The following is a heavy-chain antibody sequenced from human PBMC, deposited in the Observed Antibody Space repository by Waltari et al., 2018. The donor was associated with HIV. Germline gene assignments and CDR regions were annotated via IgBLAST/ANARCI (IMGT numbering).Heavy chain of an antibody. Sequence: QVQLVQSGAEVKKPGSSVKFSCKASGGFSSYTISWVRQAPGQGLEWMGRTILILGMANDAKRCQGRVTITADKSTGTAYMERSSLRSEDTAVYYCASMGDTAMAGYFDYWGQGTLVTVSS. J-gene: IGHJ4*02. CDR3: ASMGDTAMAGYFDY. CDR2: TILILGMA. CDR1: GGFSSYT. V-gene: IGHV1-69*02. D-gene: IGHD5-18*01.